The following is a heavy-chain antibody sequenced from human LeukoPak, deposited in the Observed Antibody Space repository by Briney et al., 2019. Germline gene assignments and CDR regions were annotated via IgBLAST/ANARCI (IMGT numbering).Heavy chain of an antibody. CDR1: GYTFNNYG. J-gene: IGHJ3*02. V-gene: IGHV1-18*01. CDR3: ARTSFFRGRRTGDALDI. D-gene: IGHD1/OR15-1a*01. CDR2: ISAYNGST. Sequence: GASVKVSCKASGYTFNNYGISWVRQAPGQGLEWMGWISAYNGSTNYAQKLQGRVTMTPDTSTSTAYMELRSLRSDDTAVYYCARTSFFRGRRTGDALDIWGQGTMVTVSS.